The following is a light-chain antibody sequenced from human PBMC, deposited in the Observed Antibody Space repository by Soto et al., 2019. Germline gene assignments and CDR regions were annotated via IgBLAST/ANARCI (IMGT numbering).Light chain of an antibody. CDR1: QYIHNY. V-gene: IGKV1-5*03. J-gene: IGKJ1*01. Sequence: DIQMTQSPSTLSASVGDRVTITCRASQYIHNYLDWYQQKPGEAPKLLIYEAANLESVVPSRFSGSGTGTEFTLTISSLQPDDCATYDWEQANNYPWTCGQGTRVEI. CDR2: EAA. CDR3: EQANNYPWT.